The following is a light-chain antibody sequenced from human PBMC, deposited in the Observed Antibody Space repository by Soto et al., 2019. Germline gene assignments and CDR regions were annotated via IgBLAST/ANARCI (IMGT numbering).Light chain of an antibody. CDR3: QQYDSYPLT. J-gene: IGKJ4*01. CDR1: QSISSW. V-gene: IGKV1-5*03. CDR2: KTS. Sequence: DIQMTQSPSTLSASVGDRVTITCRASQSISSWLAWYQKKPGKAPNLLIYKTSSLESGVPSRFSGSGSGIEFTLTVNNLQPDDFATYYCQQYDSYPLTFCGGTKVEIK.